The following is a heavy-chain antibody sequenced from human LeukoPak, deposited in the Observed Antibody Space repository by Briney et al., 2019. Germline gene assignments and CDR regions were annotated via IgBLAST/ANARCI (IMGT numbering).Heavy chain of an antibody. J-gene: IGHJ4*02. V-gene: IGHV3-48*01. CDR1: GFTFSSYS. D-gene: IGHD3-22*01. CDR3: ARDRHRYSYDTGGYPPY. CDR2: ISSSSSTI. Sequence: GGSLRLSCEASGFTFSSYSMIWVRQAPGKGLEWVSYISSSSSTIYYADSVKGRFTISRDNAKNSLYLQMNSLRAEDTAVYYCARDRHRYSYDTGGYPPYWGQGTLVTVSS.